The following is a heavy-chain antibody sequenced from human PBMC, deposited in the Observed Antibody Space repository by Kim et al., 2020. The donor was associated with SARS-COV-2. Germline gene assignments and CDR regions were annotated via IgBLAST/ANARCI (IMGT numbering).Heavy chain of an antibody. CDR3: ARHLSVAGDIDY. J-gene: IGHJ4*02. Sequence: SETLSLTCTVSGGSISSSSYYWGWIRQPPGKGLEWIGSIYYSGSTYYNPSLKSRVTISVDTSKNQFSLKLSSVTAADTAVYYCARHLSVAGDIDYWGQGTLFTVSS. D-gene: IGHD6-19*01. CDR2: IYYSGST. CDR1: GGSISSSSYY. V-gene: IGHV4-39*01.